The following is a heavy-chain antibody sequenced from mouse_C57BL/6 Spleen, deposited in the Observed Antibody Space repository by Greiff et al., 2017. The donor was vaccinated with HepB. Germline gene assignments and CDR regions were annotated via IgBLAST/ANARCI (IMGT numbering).Heavy chain of an antibody. CDR1: GFTFTDYY. CDR3: ARYGVLSAYYARDY. D-gene: IGHD1-1*01. Sequence: EVQRVESGGGLVQPGGSLSLSCAASGFTFTDYYMSWVRQPPGKALEWLGFIRNKANGYTTEYSASVKGRFTISRDNSQCILYFQMNALRAEDSATYYGARYGVLSAYYARDYWGQGTSVTVSS. CDR2: IRNKANGYTT. J-gene: IGHJ4*01. V-gene: IGHV7-3*01.